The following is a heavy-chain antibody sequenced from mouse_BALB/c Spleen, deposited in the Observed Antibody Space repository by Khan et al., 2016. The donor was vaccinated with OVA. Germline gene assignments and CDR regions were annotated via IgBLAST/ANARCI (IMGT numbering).Heavy chain of an antibody. V-gene: IGHV5-9-3*01. J-gene: IGHJ3*01. D-gene: IGHD1-1*01. CDR2: ISSGGSYT. CDR3: ARELFTTVVATPFAY. CDR1: GFTFSNYA. Sequence: EVQLVESGGGLVKPGGSLKLSCAASGFTFSNYAMSWVRQTPEQRLEWVATISSGGSYTYYTDSVRGRFTISRDNARNTLYLQMSSLRSEDTAIYYCARELFTTVVATPFAYWGQGTLVTVSA.